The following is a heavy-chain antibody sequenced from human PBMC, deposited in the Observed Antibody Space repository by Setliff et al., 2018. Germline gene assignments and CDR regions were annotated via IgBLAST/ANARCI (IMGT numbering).Heavy chain of an antibody. CDR3: ANHNPARRALNGTPLDN. J-gene: IGHJ4*02. D-gene: IGHD3-9*01. V-gene: IGHV3-9*01. Sequence: PGGSLRLSCVASGFKFDDHVMYWVRQVPGKGLEWVAGITWNSDNTGYADSVKGRFTISRDNAKNSLSLQMNSLRVEDTALYYCANHNPARRALNGTPLDNWGQGTLVTVSS. CDR2: ITWNSDNT. CDR1: GFKFDDHV.